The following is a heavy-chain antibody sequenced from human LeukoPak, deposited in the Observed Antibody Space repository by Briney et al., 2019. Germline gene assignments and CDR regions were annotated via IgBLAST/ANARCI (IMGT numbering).Heavy chain of an antibody. CDR1: GFTFRRYS. V-gene: IGHV3-48*01. CDR2: INEGSNNI. D-gene: IGHD5-24*01. Sequence: GGSLRLSCAASGFTFRRYSMNWIRQAPGKGLEWISCINEGSNNIFYADSVKGRFTISRDNAKNSLHLQMNSLRVDDTAVYYCARDDLTNGYNGNFWGQGTLVTVSS. J-gene: IGHJ4*02. CDR3: ARDDLTNGYNGNF.